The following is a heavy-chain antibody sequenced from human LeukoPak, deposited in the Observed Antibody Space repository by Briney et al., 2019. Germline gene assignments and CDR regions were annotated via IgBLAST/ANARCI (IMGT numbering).Heavy chain of an antibody. CDR1: GGSISSSSYY. CDR2: IYYSGST. J-gene: IGHJ4*02. Sequence: PSETLSLTCTVSGGSISSSSYYWGWIRQPPGKGLEWIGSIYYSGSTYYNPSLKSRVTISVDTSKNQFSLKLSSVTAADTAVYYCARGSRSYRGCFDYWGQGTLVTVSS. D-gene: IGHD1-26*01. CDR3: ARGSRSYRGCFDY. V-gene: IGHV4-39*07.